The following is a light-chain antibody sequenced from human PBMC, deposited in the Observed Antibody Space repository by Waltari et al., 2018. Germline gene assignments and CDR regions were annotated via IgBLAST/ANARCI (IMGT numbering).Light chain of an antibody. V-gene: IGKV3-20*01. CDR2: GAS. J-gene: IGKJ1*01. CDR3: QPYSASTGT. Sequence: EIVLTQSPGTMSLSPGDRATLSCRASQTLNSKYLAWYQQKPGQAPRLLIHGASSRAIGIPDRFSGSGSGTDFTLTITRLQPEDSGVYYCQPYSASTGTFGQGTKVEIK. CDR1: QTLNSKY.